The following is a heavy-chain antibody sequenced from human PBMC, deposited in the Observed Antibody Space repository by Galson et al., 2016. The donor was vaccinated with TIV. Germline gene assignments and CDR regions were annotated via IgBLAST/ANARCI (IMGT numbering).Heavy chain of an antibody. CDR3: AKMDSSGFDYVRRFDV. J-gene: IGHJ4*02. V-gene: IGHV3-23*01. Sequence: SLRLSCAASGFTFSSFAMTWVRQAPGKGLEWVSRISAGGGRTDYADSVKGRFTISRDNPKNTLYLQMSSLRADDTAVYFCAKMDSSGFDYVRRFDVWGQGTLATVSS. CDR2: ISAGGGRT. CDR1: GFTFSSFA. D-gene: IGHD3-22*01.